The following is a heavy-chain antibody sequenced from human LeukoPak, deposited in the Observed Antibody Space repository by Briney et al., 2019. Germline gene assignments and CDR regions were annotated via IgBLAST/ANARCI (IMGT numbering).Heavy chain of an antibody. CDR2: INPNSGGT. CDR3: ARYSSSWYGGFDY. D-gene: IGHD6-13*01. CDR1: GYTFTGYY. V-gene: IGHV1-2*02. J-gene: IGHJ4*02. Sequence: ASVKVSCKASGYTFTGYYMHWVRQAPRQGLEWMGWINPNSGGTNYAQKFQGRVTMTRDTSISTAYMELSRLRSDDTAVYYCARYSSSWYGGFDYWGQGTLVTVSS.